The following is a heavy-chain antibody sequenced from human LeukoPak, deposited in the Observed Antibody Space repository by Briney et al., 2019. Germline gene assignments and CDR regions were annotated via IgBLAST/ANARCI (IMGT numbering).Heavy chain of an antibody. CDR2: FVPIFATA. V-gene: IGHV1-69*05. Sequence: SVKVSCTASGCTFSRSAISSVRQSAGHRVEWWGGFVPIFATANYAQKFQGRVTITTDESTSTAYMELSSLRSEDTAVYYCARDSLAVAGTFDYWGQGTLVTVSS. CDR1: GCTFSRSA. CDR3: ARDSLAVAGTFDY. D-gene: IGHD6-19*01. J-gene: IGHJ4*02.